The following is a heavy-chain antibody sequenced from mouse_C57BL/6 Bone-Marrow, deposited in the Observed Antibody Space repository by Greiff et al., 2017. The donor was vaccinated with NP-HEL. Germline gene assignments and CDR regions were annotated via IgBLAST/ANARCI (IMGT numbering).Heavy chain of an antibody. Sequence: EVKLMESGPGLVKPSQSLSLTCSVTGYSITSGYYWNWIRQFPGNKLEWMGYISYDGSNNYNPSLKNRISITRDTSKNQFFLKLNSVTTEDTATYYCARAYYPSFDYWGQGTTLTVSS. J-gene: IGHJ2*01. CDR3: ARAYYPSFDY. CDR1: GYSITSGYY. CDR2: ISYDGSN. V-gene: IGHV3-6*01. D-gene: IGHD1-1*02.